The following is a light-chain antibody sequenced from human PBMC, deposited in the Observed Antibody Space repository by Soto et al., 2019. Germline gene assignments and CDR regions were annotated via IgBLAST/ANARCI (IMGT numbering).Light chain of an antibody. CDR1: SSDVGGYNY. CDR3: SSYTSSSTWV. CDR2: EVT. V-gene: IGLV2-14*01. J-gene: IGLJ3*02. Sequence: QSVLTQPASVSGSPGQSITISCTGTSSDVGGYNYVSWYQQYPGKAPKLMIYEVTKRPSGTSNRFSGSKSGNTASLTVSGLQTEDEADYYCSSYTSSSTWVFGGGTKVTVL.